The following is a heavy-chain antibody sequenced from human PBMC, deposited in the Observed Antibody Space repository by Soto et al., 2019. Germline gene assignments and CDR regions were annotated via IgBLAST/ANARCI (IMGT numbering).Heavy chain of an antibody. D-gene: IGHD5-18*01. J-gene: IGHJ4*02. Sequence: HVQLVQSGAEVKKPGSSVKVSCKASGGTFSSYAISWVRQAPGHGLEWMGGIIPLFGTANYAHKFQDRVTITADKSTSTAYMELSSLRSEDTAGYYWAGGVGYSYGYFDYWGQGTLVTVSS. CDR1: GGTFSSYA. CDR3: AGGVGYSYGYFDY. CDR2: IIPLFGTA. V-gene: IGHV1-69*06.